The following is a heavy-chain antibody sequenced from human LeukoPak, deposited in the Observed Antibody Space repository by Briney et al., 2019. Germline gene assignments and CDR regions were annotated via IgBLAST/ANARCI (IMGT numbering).Heavy chain of an antibody. CDR3: ARIRTPYGSGSYYNFD. D-gene: IGHD3-10*01. CDR2: IDWDDDK. CDR1: GFSLSTGGMC. V-gene: IGHV2-70*11. J-gene: IGHJ4*02. Sequence: SGPTLVNPTPPLTLTCTFSGFSLSTGGMCVSWIRQPPGKALEWLARIDWDDDKYYSTSLKTRLTISKDTSKNQVVLTMTSMDPVDTATYYCARIRTPYGSGSYYNFDWGQGTLVTVSS.